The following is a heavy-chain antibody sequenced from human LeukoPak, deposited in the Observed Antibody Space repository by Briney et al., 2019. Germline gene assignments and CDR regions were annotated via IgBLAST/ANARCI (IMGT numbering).Heavy chain of an antibody. D-gene: IGHD6-19*01. CDR1: GYSFTNYW. CDR3: ARPSGYSSGWYAHL. J-gene: IGHJ5*02. CDR2: IFPGDSDT. V-gene: IGHV5-51*01. Sequence: GESLKISCKASGYSFTNYWIGWVRQMPGKGLEWMGIIFPGDSDTTYSPSFQGQVTISADKSISTAYLQWSSLKASDTAMYYCARPSGYSSGWYAHLWGQGTLVTVSS.